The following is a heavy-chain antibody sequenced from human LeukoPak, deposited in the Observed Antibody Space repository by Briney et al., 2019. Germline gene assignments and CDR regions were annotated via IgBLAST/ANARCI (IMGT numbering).Heavy chain of an antibody. D-gene: IGHD1-26*01. Sequence: APVKVSCKASGYNFTDYYIHWVRQAPGQGLEWMGWINPKSGGTNYAQKFRGRVTITRDTSISTAYMELSGLRSDDTAVYYCARDSGLGPTWHPFDHWGQGTPVTVSS. CDR1: GYNFTDYY. J-gene: IGHJ4*02. CDR3: ARDSGLGPTWHPFDH. V-gene: IGHV1-2*02. CDR2: INPKSGGT.